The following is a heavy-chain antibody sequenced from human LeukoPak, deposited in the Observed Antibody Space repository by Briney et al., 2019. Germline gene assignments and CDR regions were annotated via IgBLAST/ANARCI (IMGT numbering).Heavy chain of an antibody. CDR1: GYTFTGFY. D-gene: IGHD6-6*01. V-gene: IGHV1-2*02. Sequence: ASVKVSCKPSGYTFTGFYIHWVRQAPGQGLEWMGWINPITGGTNYAQKFQGRVTMTRDTSISTAYMELSSLRADDTAVYYCARRGLVNTEYLEHWGQGTLVTVSS. CDR3: ARRGLVNTEYLEH. J-gene: IGHJ1*01. CDR2: INPITGGT.